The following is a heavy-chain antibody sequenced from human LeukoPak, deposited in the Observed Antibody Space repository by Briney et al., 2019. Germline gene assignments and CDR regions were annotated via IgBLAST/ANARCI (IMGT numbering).Heavy chain of an antibody. Sequence: PSQTLSLTCTVSGGSISSGDHYWSWIRQPPGKGLEWIGYIYYGGSTYYNPSLKSRVTISVDTSKNQFSLKLSSVTAADTAVYYCARENVYYGSGSYYNTANWFDPWGQGTLVTVSS. J-gene: IGHJ5*02. CDR2: IYYGGST. CDR3: ARENVYYGSGSYYNTANWFDP. D-gene: IGHD3-10*01. V-gene: IGHV4-30-4*01. CDR1: GGSISSGDHY.